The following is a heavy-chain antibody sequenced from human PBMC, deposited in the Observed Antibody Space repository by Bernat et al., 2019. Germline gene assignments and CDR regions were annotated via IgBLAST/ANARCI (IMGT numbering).Heavy chain of an antibody. Sequence: QGQLVQSGAEVKDPGASVKVSCKASGYSFTNFGITWVRQAPGQGLEWMGWISGYDGNTNYAQTFQGRVTLTTDTSTTTAYMELRSLRFDDTAIYYCARGGSWLPSANYYYYYYMDVWGKGTTVTVSS. CDR3: ARGGSWLPSANYYYYYYMDV. J-gene: IGHJ6*03. CDR2: ISGYDGNT. CDR1: GYSFTNFG. D-gene: IGHD3-16*01. V-gene: IGHV1-18*01.